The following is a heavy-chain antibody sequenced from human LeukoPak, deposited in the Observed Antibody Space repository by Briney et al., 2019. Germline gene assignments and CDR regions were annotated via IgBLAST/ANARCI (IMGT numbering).Heavy chain of an antibody. J-gene: IGHJ4*02. V-gene: IGHV3-21*01. D-gene: IGHD5-12*01. CDR3: ARGPPYGGYGFDY. CDR2: ISSSSSYI. Sequence: GGSLRLSCAASGFTFSSYSMNWVRQAPGKGREWVSSISSSSSYIYYADSVKGRFTISRDNAKNSLYLQMNSLRAEDTAVYYCARGPPYGGYGFDYWGQGTLVTVSS. CDR1: GFTFSSYS.